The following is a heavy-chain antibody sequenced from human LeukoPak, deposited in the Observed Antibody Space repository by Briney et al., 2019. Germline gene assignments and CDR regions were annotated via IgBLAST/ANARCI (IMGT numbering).Heavy chain of an antibody. D-gene: IGHD3-22*01. J-gene: IGHJ3*02. CDR3: AAETYYYDSSGGYAFDI. V-gene: IGHV4-59*08. Sequence: PSETLSLTCTVSGGSISSYYWSWIRQPPGKGLEWIGYIYYSGSTNYNPSLKSRVTISVDTSKNQFSLKLSSVTAAGTAVYYCAAETYYYDSSGGYAFDIWGQGTMVTVSS. CDR2: IYYSGST. CDR1: GGSISSYY.